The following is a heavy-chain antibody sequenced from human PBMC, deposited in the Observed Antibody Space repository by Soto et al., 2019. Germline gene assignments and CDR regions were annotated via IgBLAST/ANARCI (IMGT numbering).Heavy chain of an antibody. CDR3: ARGGDYGPFSFDY. V-gene: IGHV3-48*03. D-gene: IGHD4-17*01. CDR2: ISSSGSTI. CDR1: GFTFSSYE. J-gene: IGHJ4*02. Sequence: GGSLRLSCAASGFTFSSYEMNWVRQAPGKGLEWVSYISSSGSTIYYADSVKGRFTISRDNAKDSLYLQMNSLRAEDTAVYYCARGGDYGPFSFDYWGQGTLVTVS.